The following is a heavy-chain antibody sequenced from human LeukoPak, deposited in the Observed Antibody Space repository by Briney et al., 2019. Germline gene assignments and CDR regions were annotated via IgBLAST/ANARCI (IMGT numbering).Heavy chain of an antibody. CDR1: GFTVSSNY. V-gene: IGHV3-53*01. D-gene: IGHD7-27*01. CDR2: IYAGGST. J-gene: IGHJ4*02. CDR3: GRFTRSGDSVY. Sequence: GGSLRLSCAASGFTVSSNYMSWVRQAPGKGLEWVSVIYAGGSTYYADSVKGRFTISRDNAENSLYLQMNSLKAEDTAVYYCGRFTRSGDSVYWGQGTLVTVSS.